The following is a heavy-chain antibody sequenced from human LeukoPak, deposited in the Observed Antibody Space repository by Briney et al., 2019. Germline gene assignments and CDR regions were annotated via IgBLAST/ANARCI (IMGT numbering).Heavy chain of an antibody. J-gene: IGHJ4*02. CDR2: VKPSGGTT. D-gene: IGHD2-2*01. CDR3: GRVGPVPWGQAAAQFDH. V-gene: IGHV1-46*01. CDR1: GYTFTSYY. Sequence: ASVKVSCTASGYTFTSYYIQWVRQAPGQGLEWMGLVKPSGGTTGYPRKFQGRITMTRDTSTTTVYMELSSLISDDTAVYYCGRVGPVPWGQAAAQFDHWGQGTLVTVSS.